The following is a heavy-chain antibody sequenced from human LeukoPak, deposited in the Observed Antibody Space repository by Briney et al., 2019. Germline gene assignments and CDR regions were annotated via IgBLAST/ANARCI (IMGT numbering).Heavy chain of an antibody. CDR2: IYSGGST. CDR1: GFTVSSNY. J-gene: IGHJ4*02. V-gene: IGHV3-66*01. D-gene: IGHD1-1*01. CDR3: AKGQERESRLDS. Sequence: GGSLRLSCAASGFTVSSNYMSWVRQAPGKGLEWVSVIYSGGSTYYADSVKGRFTISRDNSKNTLYLQMNSLRAEDTALYYCAKGQERESRLDSWGQGTLVTVSS.